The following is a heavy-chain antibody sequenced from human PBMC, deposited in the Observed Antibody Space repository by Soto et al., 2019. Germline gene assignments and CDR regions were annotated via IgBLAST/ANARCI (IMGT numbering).Heavy chain of an antibody. CDR2: ISGSGGST. V-gene: IGHV3-23*01. Sequence: EVQLLESGGGLVQPGGSLRLSCAASGFTFSSYAMSWVRQAPGKGLEWVSAISGSGGSTYYADSVKGRFTISRDNSKNTLYLQLNTRRAEDTAVYYCPKDPIVVVPPRLVDYWGQGTLVTVSS. CDR3: PKDPIVVVPPRLVDY. J-gene: IGHJ4*02. D-gene: IGHD3-22*01. CDR1: GFTFSSYA.